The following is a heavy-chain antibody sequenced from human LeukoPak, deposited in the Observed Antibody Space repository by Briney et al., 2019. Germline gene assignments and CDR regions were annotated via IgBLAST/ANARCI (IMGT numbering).Heavy chain of an antibody. J-gene: IGHJ4*02. CDR3: AGDRGSSGYYLFDY. CDR1: GGSFSGYY. D-gene: IGHD3-22*01. V-gene: IGHV4-34*01. Sequence: SETLSLTCAVYGGSFSGYYWSWIRQPPGKGLEWIGEINHSGSTNYNPSLKSRVTISVDTSKNQFSLKLSSVTAADTAVYYCAGDRGSSGYYLFDYWGQGTLVTVSS. CDR2: INHSGST.